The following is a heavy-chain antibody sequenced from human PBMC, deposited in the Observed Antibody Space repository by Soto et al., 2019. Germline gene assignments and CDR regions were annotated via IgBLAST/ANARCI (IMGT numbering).Heavy chain of an antibody. D-gene: IGHD1-1*01. CDR1: GGSINYYY. V-gene: IGHV4-59*01. Sequence: QVQLQESGPGLVKPSETLSLTCTVSGGSINYYYWSWMRQSPGKGLEWIGYIYYDGITDYNPSLRSRATISVDTSKNQFSMNLRSVTAADTALYYCARWNEGLDYWGPGALVTVSS. CDR2: IYYDGIT. J-gene: IGHJ4*02. CDR3: ARWNEGLDY.